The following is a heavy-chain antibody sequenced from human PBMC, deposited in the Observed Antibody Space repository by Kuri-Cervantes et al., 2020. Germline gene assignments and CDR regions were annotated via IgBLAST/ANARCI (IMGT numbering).Heavy chain of an antibody. CDR3: VEAVSSTSWYKFDF. J-gene: IGHJ4*02. Sequence: GGSLRLSCAAPGFTFSSYEMNWVRQAPGKGLEWVSSISGGGGTTYHADYVKGRFTISRDNSKNTLSLQMNSLRDEDTAIYYCVEAVSSTSWYKFDFWGQGILVTVSS. CDR2: ISGGGGTT. V-gene: IGHV3-23*01. D-gene: IGHD6-13*01. CDR1: GFTFSSYE.